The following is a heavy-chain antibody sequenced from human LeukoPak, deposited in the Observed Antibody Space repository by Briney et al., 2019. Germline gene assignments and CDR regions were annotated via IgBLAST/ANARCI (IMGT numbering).Heavy chain of an antibody. J-gene: IGHJ3*02. CDR3: ARVVPWAFDI. V-gene: IGHV3-13*01. Sequence: PGGSLRLSCAASGFTVSSNYMSWVRQATGKGLEWVSAIGTAGDTYYPGSVKGRFTISRENAKNSLYLQMNSLRAGDTAVYYCARVVPWAFDIWGQGTMVTVSS. CDR1: GFTVSSNY. D-gene: IGHD2-2*01. CDR2: IGTAGDT.